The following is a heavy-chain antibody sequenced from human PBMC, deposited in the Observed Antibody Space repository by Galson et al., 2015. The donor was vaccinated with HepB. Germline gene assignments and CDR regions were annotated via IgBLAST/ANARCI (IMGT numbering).Heavy chain of an antibody. J-gene: IGHJ4*02. CDR2: ISYDGNNK. Sequence: SLRLSCAASGFTFSSYAMHWVRQAPGKGLEWVAVISYDGNNKYYADSVKGRFTISRDNSKNTLYLQMNSLRAEDTAVYYCARESGRGTMVRGVPFDYWGQGTLVTVSS. CDR3: ARESGRGTMVRGVPFDY. V-gene: IGHV3-30*04. CDR1: GFTFSSYA. D-gene: IGHD3-10*01.